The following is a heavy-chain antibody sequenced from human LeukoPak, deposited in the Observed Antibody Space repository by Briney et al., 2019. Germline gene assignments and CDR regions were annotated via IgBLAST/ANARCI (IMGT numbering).Heavy chain of an antibody. CDR2: INPNSGGT. V-gene: IGHV1-2*06. Sequence: GASVKVSCKASGYTFTGYHMHRVRQAPGQGLEWMGRINPNSGGTNYAQKFQDRVTMTRDTSISTAYMELNRLRSDDTAVYYCARESDASDYYFDFWGQGTLVTVSS. CDR3: ARESDASDYYFDF. J-gene: IGHJ4*02. D-gene: IGHD2-2*01. CDR1: GYTFTGYH.